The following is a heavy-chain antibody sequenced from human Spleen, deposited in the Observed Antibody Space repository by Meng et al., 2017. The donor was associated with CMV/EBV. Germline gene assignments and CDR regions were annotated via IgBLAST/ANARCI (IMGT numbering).Heavy chain of an antibody. CDR3: ARSGYSGYDSLDY. CDR1: GGTFSSYA. D-gene: IGHD5-12*01. V-gene: IGHV1-69*10. CDR2: IIPILGIA. Sequence: SVKVSCKASGGTFSSYAISWVRQAPGQGLEWMGGIIPILGIANYAQKFQDRVTITADKSTSTAYMELSSLRSEDTAVYYCARSGYSGYDSLDYWGQGTLVTVSS. J-gene: IGHJ4*02.